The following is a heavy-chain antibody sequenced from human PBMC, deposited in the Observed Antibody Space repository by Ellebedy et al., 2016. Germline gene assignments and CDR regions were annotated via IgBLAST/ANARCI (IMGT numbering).Heavy chain of an antibody. D-gene: IGHD5-12*01. V-gene: IGHV1-3*01. J-gene: IGHJ5*02. Sequence: ASVKVSCKASGYTFTSYAMHWVRQAPGQRLEWMGWINGGKGNTKYSQKFQGRVTITRDTSASTAYMELSSLRSEDTAVYYCARTGKSVDIVATGLGWFDPWGQGTLVTVSS. CDR2: INGGKGNT. CDR1: GYTFTSYA. CDR3: ARTGKSVDIVATGLGWFDP.